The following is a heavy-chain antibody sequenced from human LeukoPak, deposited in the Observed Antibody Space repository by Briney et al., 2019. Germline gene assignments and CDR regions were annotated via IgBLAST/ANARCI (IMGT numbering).Heavy chain of an antibody. CDR3: ARDRAWLQTQY. CDR2: FYHSGST. CDR1: GGFNTHYY. Sequence: PSETLSLTCSVSGGFNTHYYWSWIRQPPGKGLEWIGYFYHSGSTNYNPSLKSRVTISVDTSKNHFSLKLSSVTAADTAVYYCARDRAWLQTQYWGQGTLVTVSS. D-gene: IGHD5-24*01. J-gene: IGHJ4*02. V-gene: IGHV4-59*01.